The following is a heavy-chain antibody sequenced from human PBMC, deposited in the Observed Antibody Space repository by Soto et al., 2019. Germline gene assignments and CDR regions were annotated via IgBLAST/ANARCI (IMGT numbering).Heavy chain of an antibody. CDR1: GGTFSSYT. CDR3: GGGKGGIDFSGGSCLYHNVFDI. D-gene: IGHD2-15*01. CDR2: IIPILGIA. J-gene: IGHJ3*02. V-gene: IGHV1-69*02. Sequence: SVKVSCKASGGTFSSYTISWVRQAPGQGLEWMGRIIPILGIANYAQKFQGRVTITADKSTSTAYMELSSLRSEDTAVYYCGGGKGGIDFSGGSCLYHNVFDIWAQGKMVPVSS.